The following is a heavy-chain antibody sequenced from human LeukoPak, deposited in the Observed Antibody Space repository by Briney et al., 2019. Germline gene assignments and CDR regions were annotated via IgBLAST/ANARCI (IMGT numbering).Heavy chain of an antibody. Sequence: PSETLSLTCAVYGGSFSGYYWSWIRQPPGKGLEWIGEINHSGSTNYNPSFKNRVTISVDTSKNQFSLKLSSVTAADRALYYCARQTTSGYLDYWGQGTLVTVS. CDR2: INHSGST. CDR3: ARQTTSGYLDY. J-gene: IGHJ4*02. CDR1: GGSFSGYY. D-gene: IGHD3-22*01. V-gene: IGHV4-34*01.